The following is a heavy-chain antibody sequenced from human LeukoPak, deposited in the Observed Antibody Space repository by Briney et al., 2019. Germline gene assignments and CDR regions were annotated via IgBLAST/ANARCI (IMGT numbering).Heavy chain of an antibody. CDR1: GDSISSNYW. J-gene: IGHJ4*02. Sequence: PSGTLSLTCAVSGDSISSNYWWTWVRQPPGKGLEWIGEIHHSGSTNYSPSLKSRATISVDYSRNQFSLGLSSVTAADTAVYYCARGIPGYFGTSGYYYEYWGQGTLVTASS. CDR2: IHHSGST. D-gene: IGHD3-22*01. V-gene: IGHV4-4*02. CDR3: ARGIPGYFGTSGYYYEY.